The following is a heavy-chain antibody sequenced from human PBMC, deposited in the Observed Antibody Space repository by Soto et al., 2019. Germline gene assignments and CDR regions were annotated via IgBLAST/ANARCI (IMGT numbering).Heavy chain of an antibody. D-gene: IGHD5-12*01. CDR3: AHTPRGYAYDFDY. CDR2: IYWDEDK. Sequence: QITLKESGPTLVKPTQTLTLTCTFSGFSLSTRGVAVGWFRQPPGKALEWLALIYWDEDKWYSPSLKSGLTITEDTCKNQVVLTMTNMDPVDIATYYCAHTPRGYAYDFDYWGQGTLVTVSS. CDR1: GFSLSTRGVA. V-gene: IGHV2-5*02. J-gene: IGHJ4*02.